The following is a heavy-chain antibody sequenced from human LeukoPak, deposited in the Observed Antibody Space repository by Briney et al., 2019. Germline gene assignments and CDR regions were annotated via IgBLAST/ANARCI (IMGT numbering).Heavy chain of an antibody. V-gene: IGHV3-48*01. CDR1: GFTFSSYS. CDR3: ARGRRGSYDY. CDR2: ISSSSSTI. Sequence: QAGGSLRLSCAASGFTFSSYSMNWVRQAPGKGLEWVSYISSSSSTIYYADSVKGRFTISRDNAKNSLYLQMTSLRAEDTAVYYCARGRRGSYDYWGQGTLVTVSS. D-gene: IGHD1-26*01. J-gene: IGHJ4*02.